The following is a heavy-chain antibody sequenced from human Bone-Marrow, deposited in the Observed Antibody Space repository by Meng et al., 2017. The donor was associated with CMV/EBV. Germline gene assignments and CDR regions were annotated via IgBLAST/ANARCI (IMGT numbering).Heavy chain of an antibody. D-gene: IGHD2-2*01. J-gene: IGHJ4*02. CDR3: ARVSPRVYQLLFDY. Sequence: GGSLRLSCAASGFTFSSYWMHWVRQAPGKGLVWVSRINSDGSSTSYADSVKGRFTISRDNAKNTLYLQMNSLRAEYTAVYYCARVSPRVYQLLFDYWGQGTLVTVSS. V-gene: IGHV3-74*01. CDR1: GFTFSSYW. CDR2: INSDGSST.